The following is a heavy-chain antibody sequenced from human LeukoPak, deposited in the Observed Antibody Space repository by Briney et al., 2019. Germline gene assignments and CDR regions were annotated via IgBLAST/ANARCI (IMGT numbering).Heavy chain of an antibody. V-gene: IGHV3-23*01. CDR1: GFTFSSYA. Sequence: PGGSLRLSCAASGFTFSSYAMNWVRQAPGRGLEWVSAFSGSGGTTYYADSVKGRFTISRDNSKNTLYLQMNSLRAEDTAVYYCAIGKRCTSPNCLGYYYFYMDVWGKGPTVTVSS. J-gene: IGHJ6*03. CDR3: AIGKRCTSPNCLGYYYFYMDV. D-gene: IGHD2-8*01. CDR2: FSGSGGTT.